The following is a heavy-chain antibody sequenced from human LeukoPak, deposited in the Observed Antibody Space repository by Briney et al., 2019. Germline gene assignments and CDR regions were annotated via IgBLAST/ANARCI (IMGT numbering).Heavy chain of an antibody. CDR1: GFTFTTYT. D-gene: IGHD3-22*01. V-gene: IGHV3-66*02. J-gene: IGHJ3*02. Sequence: PGGSLRLSCVASGFTFTTYTMSWVRQAPGKGLEWVSSFYRGISTYYADSVKGRFTTSRDHSKNTVYLQMDSLRPEDTAVYYCARYYDSSGYTQGAFDIWGQGTMVTVS. CDR3: ARYYDSSGYTQGAFDI. CDR2: FYRGIST.